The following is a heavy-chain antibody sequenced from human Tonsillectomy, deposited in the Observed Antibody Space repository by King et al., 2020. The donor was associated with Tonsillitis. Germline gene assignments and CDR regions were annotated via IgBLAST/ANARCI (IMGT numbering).Heavy chain of an antibody. CDR1: GVTFSSYV. CDR2: IKGNGINT. V-gene: IGHV3-23*04. D-gene: IGHD2-21*01. Sequence: VQLVESGGGSVQPGGSLRLSCAASGVTFSSYVMSWVRQAPGKGLEWVSTIKGNGINTYYADSVQGRFTVSRDNSNNALFLQMNSLRAEDTAVYYCAKDRGDWGGYPIFDYWGQGTLVTVSS. CDR3: AKDRGDWGGYPIFDY. J-gene: IGHJ4*02.